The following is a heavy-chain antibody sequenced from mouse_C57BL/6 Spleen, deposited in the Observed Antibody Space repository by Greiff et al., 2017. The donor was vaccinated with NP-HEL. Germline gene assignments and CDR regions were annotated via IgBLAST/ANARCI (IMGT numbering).Heavy chain of an antibody. J-gene: IGHJ4*01. CDR3: ARIYYDYDGDYYAMDY. D-gene: IGHD2-4*01. CDR2: IWSDGST. CDR1: GFSLTSYG. V-gene: IGHV2-6*03. Sequence: VQGVESGPGLVAPSQSLSITCTVSGFSLTSYGVHWVRQPPGKGLEWLVVIWSDGSTTYNSALKSRLSISKDNSKSQVFLKMNSLQTDDTAMYYCARIYYDYDGDYYAMDYWGQGTSVTVSS.